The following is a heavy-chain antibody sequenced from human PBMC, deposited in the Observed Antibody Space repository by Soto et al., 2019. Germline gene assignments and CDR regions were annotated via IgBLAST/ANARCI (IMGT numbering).Heavy chain of an antibody. CDR2: IYYSGST. Sequence: QVQLQESGPGLVKPSETLSLTCSVSGGSISSYYWSWIRQPPGKGLEWIGYIYYSGSTNYNPSLKSRVTISVDTSKNQFSLKLISVTAADTAVYYCARGGWRQIDYWGQGTLVTVSS. J-gene: IGHJ4*02. D-gene: IGHD3-3*01. CDR3: ARGGWRQIDY. V-gene: IGHV4-59*08. CDR1: GGSISSYY.